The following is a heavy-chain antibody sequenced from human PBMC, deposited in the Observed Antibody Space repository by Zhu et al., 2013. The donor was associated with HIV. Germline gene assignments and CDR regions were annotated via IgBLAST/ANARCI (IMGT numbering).Heavy chain of an antibody. CDR2: IIPVFNTT. Sequence: QVQLVQSGAEVKKPGSSVKVSCKASGGTFSNYPLSWVRQAPGQGLEWMGGIIPVFNTTNYAQKFQGRVTITADESTSTAYMELSSLRSEDTAVYYCARFQTHLPVPWGQGTLITVSS. CDR3: ARFQTHLPVP. J-gene: IGHJ5*02. CDR1: GGTFSNYP. V-gene: IGHV1-69*01.